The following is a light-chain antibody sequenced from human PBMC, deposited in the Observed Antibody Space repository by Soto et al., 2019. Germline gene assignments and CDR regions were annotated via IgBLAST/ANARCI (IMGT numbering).Light chain of an antibody. Sequence: DVQMTQSPSPLSASVGDRVTIACRASQAISHYLARYQQKPGKVPELLIYGSSTLQSGVPTRFSGSGSGTDFTLTISSLQPEDVATYYCQKYDSAPFTFGPGTKVDIK. V-gene: IGKV1-27*01. CDR3: QKYDSAPFT. J-gene: IGKJ3*01. CDR1: QAISHY. CDR2: GSS.